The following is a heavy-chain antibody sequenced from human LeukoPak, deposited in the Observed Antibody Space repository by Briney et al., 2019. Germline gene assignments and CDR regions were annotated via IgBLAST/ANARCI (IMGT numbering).Heavy chain of an antibody. CDR3: AKDGHGSGSYYPRTKYYFDY. D-gene: IGHD3-10*01. CDR1: GFTVSSYA. Sequence: GGSLRLSCAASGFTVSSYAMNWVRQAPGKGLEWVATISTSGGSTYYADFVKGRFTISRDNSKNTLYLQMNSLRAEDTAVYYCAKDGHGSGSYYPRTKYYFDYWGQGTLVTVSS. J-gene: IGHJ4*02. CDR2: ISTSGGST. V-gene: IGHV3-23*01.